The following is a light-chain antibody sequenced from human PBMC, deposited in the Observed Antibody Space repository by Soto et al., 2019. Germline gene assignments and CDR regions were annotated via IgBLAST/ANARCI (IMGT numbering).Light chain of an antibody. V-gene: IGLV1-44*01. CDR2: SNN. Sequence: QSVLTQPPSASGTPGQRVTISCSGTSSNIGSNTVNCYQQLPGTAPKLLIYSNNQRPSGGPDRFSGSKSGTSASLAISGRQYEDEAAYYCAAWDDSLNGPVFGGGTKVTVL. CDR3: AAWDDSLNGPV. CDR1: SSNIGSNT. J-gene: IGLJ3*02.